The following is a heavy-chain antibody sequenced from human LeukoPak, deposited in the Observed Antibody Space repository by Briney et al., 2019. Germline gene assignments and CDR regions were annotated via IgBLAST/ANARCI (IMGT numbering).Heavy chain of an antibody. CDR3: ARDRFGVVIIGYYFDY. J-gene: IGHJ4*02. Sequence: ASVKVSCTASGYTFTGYYMHWVRQAPGQGLEWMGWINPNSGGTNYAQKFQGRVTMTRDMSTSTVYMELSSLRSEDTAVYYCARDRFGVVIIGYYFDYWGQGTLVTVSS. CDR1: GYTFTGYY. D-gene: IGHD3-3*01. CDR2: INPNSGGT. V-gene: IGHV1-2*02.